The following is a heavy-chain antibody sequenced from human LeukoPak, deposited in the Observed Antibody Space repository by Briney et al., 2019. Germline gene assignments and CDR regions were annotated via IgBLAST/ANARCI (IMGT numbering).Heavy chain of an antibody. CDR2: ISAYNGNT. V-gene: IGHV1-18*01. J-gene: IGHJ6*03. D-gene: IGHD3-3*01. Sequence: GASVKVSCKASGYTFTSYGISWARQAPGQGLEWMGWISAYNGNTNYAQKLQGRVTMTTDTSTSTAYMELRSLRSDDTAVYYCARGGPLYDFWTDCYYYYYMDVWGKGTTVTVSS. CDR1: GYTFTSYG. CDR3: ARGGPLYDFWTDCYYYYYMDV.